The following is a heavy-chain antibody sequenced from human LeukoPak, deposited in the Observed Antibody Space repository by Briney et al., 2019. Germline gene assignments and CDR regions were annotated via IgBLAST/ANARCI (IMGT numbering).Heavy chain of an antibody. CDR1: GGSFSGDY. J-gene: IGHJ5*02. V-gene: IGHV4-34*01. Sequence: SETLSFTCAVYGGSFSGDYWSWIRQPPAKGLEGIGEINHSGSTNYNPSLKSRVTISPDTSTHQFSLKLSSVTAAATAVYYSARDETYSVFASYNWFAPCGQGTLVTVSS. CDR3: ARDETYSVFASYNWFAP. D-gene: IGHD2-15*01. CDR2: INHSGST.